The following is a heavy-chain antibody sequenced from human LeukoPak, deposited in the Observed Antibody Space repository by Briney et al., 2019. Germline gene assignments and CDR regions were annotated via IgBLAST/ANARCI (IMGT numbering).Heavy chain of an antibody. CDR3: ARALGGYSYGYSSLGY. Sequence: NPSETLSLTCAVYGGSFSGYYWSWIRQPPGKGLEWIGEINRSGSTNYNPSLKSRVTISVDTSKNQFSLKLSSVTAADTAVYYCARALGGYSYGYSSLGYWGQGTLVTVSS. D-gene: IGHD5-18*01. CDR1: GGSFSGYY. CDR2: INRSGST. J-gene: IGHJ4*02. V-gene: IGHV4-34*01.